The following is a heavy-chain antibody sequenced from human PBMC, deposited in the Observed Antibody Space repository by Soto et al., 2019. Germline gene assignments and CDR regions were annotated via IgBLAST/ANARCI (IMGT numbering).Heavy chain of an antibody. CDR3: TTGIYYDILTGYHNVAY. V-gene: IGHV3-15*01. D-gene: IGHD3-9*01. CDR1: GFNLSHPW. CDR2: IKSKTDGGTA. Sequence: EVQLVESGGGLVKPGGSLRLSCVASGFNLSHPWMTWVRQAAGKGLEWVGRIKSKTDGGTADYAAPVKGRATISRDDSKITVYLQMNSLKTEDTAVYYCTTGIYYDILTGYHNVAYWGQGALVTVSS. J-gene: IGHJ4*02.